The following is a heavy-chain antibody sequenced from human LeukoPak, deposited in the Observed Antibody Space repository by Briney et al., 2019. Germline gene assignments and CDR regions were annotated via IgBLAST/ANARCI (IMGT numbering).Heavy chain of an antibody. J-gene: IGHJ5*02. CDR3: ARDKGTGTTVGWFDP. CDR1: GFTFSSYD. D-gene: IGHD1-1*01. CDR2: IGTAGDT. Sequence: PGGSLRLSCAASGFTFSSYDMHWVRQATGKGLEWVSPIGTAGDTYYPGSVKGRFTISRENAKNSLYLQMNSLRAGDTAVYYCARDKGTGTTVGWFDPWGQGTLVTVSS. V-gene: IGHV3-13*04.